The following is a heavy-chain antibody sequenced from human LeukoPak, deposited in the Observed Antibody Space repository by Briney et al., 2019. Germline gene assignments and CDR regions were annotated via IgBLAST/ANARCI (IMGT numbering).Heavy chain of an antibody. CDR3: ARDYWGTPDF. D-gene: IGHD3-16*01. J-gene: IGHJ4*02. CDR1: GYIFTNFY. V-gene: IGHV1-2*02. CDR2: INPDSGDT. Sequence: ASXXVSCKASGYIFTNFYMHWVRQAPGQGLEWMGWINPDSGDTNYAHRFQGRVTMTRDTSISTAYMNLSRLKSDDTAVYYCARDYWGTPDFWGQGTLVTVSS.